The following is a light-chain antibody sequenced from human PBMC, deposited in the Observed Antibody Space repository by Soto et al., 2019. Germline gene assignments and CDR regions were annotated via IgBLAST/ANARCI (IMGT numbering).Light chain of an antibody. V-gene: IGLV2-14*01. J-gene: IGLJ1*01. CDR1: SSDVGGYNY. CDR3: SSYTSSSTLFYV. CDR2: DDS. Sequence: QSALTQPASVSGSPGQSITISCTGTSSDVGGYNYVSWYQQHPGKAPKLMIYDDSNRPSGVSNRFSGSKSGNTASLTISGLQAEDEADYYCSSYTSSSTLFYVFGTGTKVTVL.